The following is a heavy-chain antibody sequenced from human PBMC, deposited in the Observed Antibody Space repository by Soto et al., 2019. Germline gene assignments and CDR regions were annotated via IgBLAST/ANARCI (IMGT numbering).Heavy chain of an antibody. V-gene: IGHV4-59*01. D-gene: IGHD3-3*01. CDR2: IYYSGST. CDR3: AREVRSDDFWSGSEYYFDY. CDR1: GGSISSYY. Sequence: PSETLSLTCTVSGGSISSYYWSWIRQPPGKGLEWIGYIYYSGSTNYNPSLKSRVTISVDTSKNQFSLKLSSVTAADTAVYYCAREVRSDDFWSGSEYYFDYWGQGTLVTVSS. J-gene: IGHJ4*02.